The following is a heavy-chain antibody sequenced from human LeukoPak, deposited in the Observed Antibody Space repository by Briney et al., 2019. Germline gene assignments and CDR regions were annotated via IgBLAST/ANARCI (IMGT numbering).Heavy chain of an antibody. Sequence: SETLSLTCTVSGGSISSYYWSWIRQPAGKGLEWIGRIYTSGSTNYNPSLKSRVTMSVDTSKNQFSLKLSSVTAADTAVYYCARDRVGYYGSGSKTRVCWFDPWGQGTLVTVSS. J-gene: IGHJ5*02. D-gene: IGHD3-10*01. CDR3: ARDRVGYYGSGSKTRVCWFDP. CDR2: IYTSGST. CDR1: GGSISSYY. V-gene: IGHV4-4*07.